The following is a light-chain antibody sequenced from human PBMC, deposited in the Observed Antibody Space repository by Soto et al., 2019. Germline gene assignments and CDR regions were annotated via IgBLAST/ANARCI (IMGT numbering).Light chain of an antibody. CDR3: QKSYSTPPVT. Sequence: IQLTQSPSSLSASVGDRVTITCRASQGISSYLAWYQQKPGKAPKLLIYAASTLQSGVPSRFSGSGSGTDFTLTISRLQPEDFATYYCQKSYSTPPVTFGQGTRLEIK. CDR2: AAS. V-gene: IGKV1-9*01. J-gene: IGKJ5*01. CDR1: QGISSY.